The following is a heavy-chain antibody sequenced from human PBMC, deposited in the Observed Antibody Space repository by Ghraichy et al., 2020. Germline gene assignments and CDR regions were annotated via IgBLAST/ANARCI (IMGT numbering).Heavy chain of an antibody. V-gene: IGHV3-49*03. CDR1: GFTFGVFA. CDR3: TRDLTTKVVVTDF. D-gene: IGHD3-22*01. J-gene: IGHJ4*02. CDR2: IRSKAYGGTT. Sequence: GGSLRLSCTGPGFTFGVFAMSWFRQAPGKGLEWICFIRSKAYGGTTESAASLRDRFSISRDDSKSIAYLQMDSLKTEDTAMYYCTRDLTTKVVVTDFWGQGTLVTVSS.